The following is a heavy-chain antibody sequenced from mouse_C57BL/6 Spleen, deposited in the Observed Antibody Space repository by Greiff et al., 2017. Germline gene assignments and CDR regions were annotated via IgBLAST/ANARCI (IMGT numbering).Heavy chain of an antibody. D-gene: IGHD2-4*01. CDR3: ARHIYYDYGGAMDY. Sequence: EVKLMESGGDLVKPGGSLKLSCAASGFTFSSYGMSWVRQTPDKRLEWVATISSGGSYTYYPDSVKGRFTISRDNAKNTLYLQMSSLKSEDTAMYYCARHIYYDYGGAMDYWGQGTSVTVSS. CDR1: GFTFSSYG. J-gene: IGHJ4*01. V-gene: IGHV5-6*01. CDR2: ISSGGSYT.